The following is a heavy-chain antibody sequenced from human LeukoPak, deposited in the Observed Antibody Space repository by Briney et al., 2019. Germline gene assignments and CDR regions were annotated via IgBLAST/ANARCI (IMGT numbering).Heavy chain of an antibody. V-gene: IGHV4-34*01. Sequence: SETLSLTCAVYGGSFSGYYWSWIRQPPGKGLEWIGEINHSGSTNYNPSLKSRVTISVDTSKNQFSLKLSSVTAADTAVYYCARDTRPGGYRYYYYGMDVWGQGTTVTVSS. J-gene: IGHJ6*02. D-gene: IGHD3-22*01. CDR2: INHSGST. CDR1: GGSFSGYY. CDR3: ARDTRPGGYRYYYYGMDV.